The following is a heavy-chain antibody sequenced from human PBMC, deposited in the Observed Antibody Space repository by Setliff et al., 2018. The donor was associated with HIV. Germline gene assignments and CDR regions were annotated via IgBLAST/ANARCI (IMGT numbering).Heavy chain of an antibody. CDR3: VRGGQYYRSTYYYYYMDV. D-gene: IGHD3-16*02. Sequence: GSLRLSCAASGFTFSSYWMSWVRQAPGRGLEWVANIKEDGSEKYYVDSVKGRFTISRDNAQNSLYLQMSSLRSEDTAVYYCVRGGQYYRSTYYYYYMDVWGKGTTVTVS. CDR2: IKEDGSEK. V-gene: IGHV3-7*03. CDR1: GFTFSSYW. J-gene: IGHJ6*03.